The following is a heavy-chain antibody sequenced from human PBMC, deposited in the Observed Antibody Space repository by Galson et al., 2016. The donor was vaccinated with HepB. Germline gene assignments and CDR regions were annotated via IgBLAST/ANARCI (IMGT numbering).Heavy chain of an antibody. D-gene: IGHD3-22*01. J-gene: IGHJ5*02. CDR2: ITADAGNT. V-gene: IGHV3-23*01. CDR1: GFTFTSYV. Sequence: SLRLSCAASGFTFTSYVMTWVRQAPGKGLEWVSSITADAGNTYYADSVKGRFTISRDNSKSTLSLQMNILKTDAPAVYYCATPPHYYSPHNCFAPWGRGPYTKDNSKRRLVLERNRLKTEDTAVYYLPKTPRNYSPNNWCDPWGQGTLVIVSS. CDR3: ATPPHYYSPHNCFAPWGRGPYTKDNSKRRLVLERNRLKTEDTAVYYLPKTPRNYSPNNWCDP.